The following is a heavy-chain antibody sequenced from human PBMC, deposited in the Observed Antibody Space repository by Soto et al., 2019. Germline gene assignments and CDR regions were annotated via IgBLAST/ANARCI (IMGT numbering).Heavy chain of an antibody. CDR3: ARHGQAVAGYYYYYGMDV. CDR2: IYDSGGT. J-gene: IGHJ6*02. CDR1: GGSMSRSRYC. D-gene: IGHD6-19*01. Sequence: PPDKLRVTYTVSGGSMSRSRYCWCWIRLPPGKGLEWIGSIYDSGGTYYNPSLKSRVTISVDTSKNQFSLKLSSVNDEDTAVYHCARHGQAVAGYYYYYGMDVWGQGTTGT. V-gene: IGHV4-39*01.